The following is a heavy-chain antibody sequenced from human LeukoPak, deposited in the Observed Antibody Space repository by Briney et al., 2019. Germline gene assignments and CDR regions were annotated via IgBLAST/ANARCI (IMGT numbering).Heavy chain of an antibody. J-gene: IGHJ4*02. Sequence: SETLSLTCTVSGGSISNSSYYWGWIRLPPWKGLEWIGEINHSGSTNYNPSLESRVTTSVDTSKNQFSLKLSSVTAADTAVYYCAARGYDILTGYYSGSDDYWGQGTLVTVSS. CDR2: INHSGST. D-gene: IGHD3-9*01. CDR1: GGSISNSSYY. CDR3: AARGYDILTGYYSGSDDY. V-gene: IGHV4-39*07.